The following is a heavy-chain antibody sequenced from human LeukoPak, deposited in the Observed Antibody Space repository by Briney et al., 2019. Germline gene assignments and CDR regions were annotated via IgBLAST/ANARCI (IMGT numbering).Heavy chain of an antibody. Sequence: GGSLRPSCTASGFTFGDYAMSWVRQAPGKGLEWVGFIRSKAYGGTTEYAASVKGRFTISRDDSKSIAYLQMNSLKAEDTAVYYCTSGSYGGQGTLVTVSS. CDR3: TSGSY. CDR1: GFTFGDYA. V-gene: IGHV3-49*04. J-gene: IGHJ4*02. D-gene: IGHD1-26*01. CDR2: IRSKAYGGTT.